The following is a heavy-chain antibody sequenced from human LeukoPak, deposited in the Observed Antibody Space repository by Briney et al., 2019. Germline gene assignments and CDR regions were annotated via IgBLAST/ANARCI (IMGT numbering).Heavy chain of an antibody. Sequence: ASVKVSCKASGYTFTGYYMHWVRQAPGQGLEWMGWINPNSGGTNYAQKFQDRVTMTRDTSISTAYIELNFLRSDDAAVFYCGRGHNYGSPKVVAAGGGGTLVTFS. CDR3: GRGHNYGSPKVVAA. V-gene: IGHV1-2*02. CDR2: INPNSGGT. J-gene: IGHJ4*02. D-gene: IGHD3-10*01. CDR1: GYTFTGYY.